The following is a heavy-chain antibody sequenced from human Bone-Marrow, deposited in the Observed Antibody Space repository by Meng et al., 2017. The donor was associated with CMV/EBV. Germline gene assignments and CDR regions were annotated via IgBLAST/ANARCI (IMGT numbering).Heavy chain of an antibody. CDR1: GGSISGYY. Sequence: SETLSLTCTVPGGSISGYYWSWIRQPPGKGLEWIGYIYSSGSTISHPSLKSRVTMSVDTSKIQFSLRLSSVTAADTAVYYCARSPLISYYDSSGYYYGTLDYWGQGTLVTVSS. J-gene: IGHJ4*02. CDR3: ARSPLISYYDSSGYYYGTLDY. V-gene: IGHV4-59*13. D-gene: IGHD3-22*01. CDR2: IYSSGST.